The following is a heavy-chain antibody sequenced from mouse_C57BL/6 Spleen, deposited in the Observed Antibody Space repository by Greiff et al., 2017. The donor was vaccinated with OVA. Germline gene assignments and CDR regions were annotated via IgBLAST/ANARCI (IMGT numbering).Heavy chain of an antibody. CDR3: ARVYYDYDRDAMDY. Sequence: QVQLQQPGAELVRPGSSVKLSCKASGYTFTSYWMHWVKQRPIQGLDWIGNIDPSDSETHYNQKFKDKATLTVDKSSSTAYMQLSSLTSEDSAVYYCARVYYDYDRDAMDYWGQGTSVTVSS. J-gene: IGHJ4*01. V-gene: IGHV1-52*01. CDR2: IDPSDSET. CDR1: GYTFTSYW. D-gene: IGHD2-4*01.